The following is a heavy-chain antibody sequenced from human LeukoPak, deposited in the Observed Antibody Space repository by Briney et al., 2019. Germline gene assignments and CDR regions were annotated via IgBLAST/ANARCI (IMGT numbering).Heavy chain of an antibody. J-gene: IGHJ6*02. Sequence: GGSLRLSCAASGFTFSNAWMSWVRQAPGKGLEWVGRIKSKTDGGTTDYAAPVKSRFTISRDDSKNTLYLQMNSLKTEDTAVYYCTTDVSPAAFYYYYYGMDVWGQGTTVTVSS. CDR2: IKSKTDGGTT. D-gene: IGHD2-2*01. CDR3: TTDVSPAAFYYYYYGMDV. CDR1: GFTFSNAW. V-gene: IGHV3-15*01.